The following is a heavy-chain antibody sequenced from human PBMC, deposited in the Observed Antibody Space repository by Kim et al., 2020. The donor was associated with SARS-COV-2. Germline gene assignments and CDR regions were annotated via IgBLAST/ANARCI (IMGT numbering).Heavy chain of an antibody. D-gene: IGHD4-17*01. Sequence: AQKFQGRGTMPGDTPTSTVYMELSSLTSEDTAMYYCARAHTGAMDVWGQGTTVTVSS. J-gene: IGHJ6*02. CDR3: ARAHTGAMDV. V-gene: IGHV1-46*01.